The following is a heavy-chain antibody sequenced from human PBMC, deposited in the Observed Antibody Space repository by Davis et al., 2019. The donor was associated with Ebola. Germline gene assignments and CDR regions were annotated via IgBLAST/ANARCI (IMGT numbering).Heavy chain of an antibody. D-gene: IGHD6-6*01. V-gene: IGHV1-69*13. J-gene: IGHJ6*03. CDR3: ATRDSSSSWYYYYMDV. CDR2: IIPLFGAA. CDR1: GGTFSNYA. Sequence: VKVSCKASGGTFSNYAISWMRQAPGQGLEWMGGIIPLFGAANYAQKFQGRVTISADESTSTAFMELTGLRSEDTAMYYCATRDSSSSWYYYYMDVWGKGTTVTVSS.